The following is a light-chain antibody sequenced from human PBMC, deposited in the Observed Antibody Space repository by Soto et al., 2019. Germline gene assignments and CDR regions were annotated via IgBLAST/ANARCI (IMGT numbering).Light chain of an antibody. CDR3: QQYENLPT. J-gene: IGKJ5*01. V-gene: IGKV1-33*01. CDR2: DAS. CDR1: QNINNY. Sequence: DIPVTQSPSSPSSSLGDRVTVTCQASQNINNYLNWYQQKPGRAPKLLIYDASNLEAGVPSRFRGSGSGTDFTFTISRLQPEDIATYYCQQYENLPTFGQGTRLEIK.